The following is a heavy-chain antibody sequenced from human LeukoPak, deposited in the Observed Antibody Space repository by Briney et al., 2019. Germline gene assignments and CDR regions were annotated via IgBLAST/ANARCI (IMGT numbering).Heavy chain of an antibody. CDR1: VFTLSSNY. J-gene: IGHJ4*02. Sequence: GGSLRHSCAASVFTLSSNYMSWVRQAPGKGLERVALLYSCGSTYYADSVKGRFNSSRDNSKNTLYLQMNSLRAEDTAVYYCARSAGIAATIVLGYWGQGTLVNGFS. CDR2: LYSCGST. D-gene: IGHD5-12*01. V-gene: IGHV3-66*01. CDR3: ARSAGIAATIVLGY.